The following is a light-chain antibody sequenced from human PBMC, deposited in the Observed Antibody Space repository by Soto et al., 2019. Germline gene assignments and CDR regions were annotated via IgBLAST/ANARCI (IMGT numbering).Light chain of an antibody. Sequence: EVVMTQSPATLSVSPGERVTLSCRASQRISNNVAWYQQRPGQTPRLLFNGASTRATGIPARFTGSGSGTEFILTISSLQSEDFAVYYCQQYDIWPPTFGQGTKVDIK. J-gene: IGKJ1*01. CDR1: QRISNN. CDR2: GAS. CDR3: QQYDIWPPT. V-gene: IGKV3-15*01.